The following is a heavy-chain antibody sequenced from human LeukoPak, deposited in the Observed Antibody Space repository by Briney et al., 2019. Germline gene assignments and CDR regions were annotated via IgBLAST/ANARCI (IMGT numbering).Heavy chain of an antibody. D-gene: IGHD3-10*01. V-gene: IGHV3-9*01. CDR1: GFTFDDYA. J-gene: IGHJ4*02. CDR2: ISWNSGSI. CDR3: AKDRIGEFLMYYFDY. Sequence: AGGSLRLSCAASGFTFDDYAMHWVRQAPGKGLEWVSGISWNSGSIGYADSVKGRFTISRDNAKNSLYLQMNSLRAEDTALYYCAKDRIGEFLMYYFDYWGQGTLVTVSS.